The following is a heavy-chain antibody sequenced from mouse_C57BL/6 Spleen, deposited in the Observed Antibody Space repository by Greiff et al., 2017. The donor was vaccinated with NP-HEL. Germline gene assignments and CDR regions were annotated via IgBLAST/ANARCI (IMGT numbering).Heavy chain of an antibody. CDR3: AVYGPYYFDY. D-gene: IGHD1-1*02. CDR1: GYAFSSSW. J-gene: IGHJ2*01. CDR2: IYPGDGDT. Sequence: VQLQQSGPELVKPGASVKISCKASGYAFSSSWMNWVKQRPGKGLEWIGRIYPGDGDTNYNGKFKGKATLTADKSSSTAYMQLSSLTSEDSAVYFCAVYGPYYFDYWGQGTTLTVSS. V-gene: IGHV1-82*01.